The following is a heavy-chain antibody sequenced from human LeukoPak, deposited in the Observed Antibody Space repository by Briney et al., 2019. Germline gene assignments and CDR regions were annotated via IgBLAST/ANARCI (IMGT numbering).Heavy chain of an antibody. CDR2: IIPIFGTA. D-gene: IGHD2-2*01. CDR3: ARGHIVVPAADAFDI. Sequence: ASVKVSCKASGGTFSSYAISWVRQAPGQGLEWMGGIIPIFGTANYAQKFQGRVTITADESTSTAYMELSSLRSEDTAVYYCARGHIVVPAADAFDIWGQGTMVTVSS. J-gene: IGHJ3*02. V-gene: IGHV1-69*13. CDR1: GGTFSSYA.